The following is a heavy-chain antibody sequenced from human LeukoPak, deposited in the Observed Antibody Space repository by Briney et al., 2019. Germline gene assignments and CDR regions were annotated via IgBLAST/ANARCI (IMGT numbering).Heavy chain of an antibody. CDR3: AKDRVFPPQYYFDY. D-gene: IGHD6-19*01. V-gene: IGHV3-23*01. Sequence: PSETLSLTCTVSGYSITSYYWSWVRQAPGKGLEWVSAISGSGGSTYYADSVKGRFTISRDNSKNTLYLQMNSLRAEDTAVYYCAKDRVFPPQYYFDYWGQGTLVTVSS. CDR1: GYSITSYY. J-gene: IGHJ4*02. CDR2: ISGSGGST.